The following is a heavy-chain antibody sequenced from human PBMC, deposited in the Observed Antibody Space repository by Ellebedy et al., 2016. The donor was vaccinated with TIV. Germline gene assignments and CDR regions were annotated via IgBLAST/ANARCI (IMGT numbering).Heavy chain of an antibody. J-gene: IGHJ4*02. CDR1: GGSISSYY. D-gene: IGHD2-15*01. CDR2: IYNSGTT. V-gene: IGHV4-59*01. Sequence: SETLSLXXTVSGGSISSYYWSWIRQPPGKGLEWIGYIYNSGTTNYNPSLKSRVTISVDTPKNQFSLKLNSVTAADTAVYYCARIGSYSVRDWGQGTLVTVSS. CDR3: ARIGSYSVRD.